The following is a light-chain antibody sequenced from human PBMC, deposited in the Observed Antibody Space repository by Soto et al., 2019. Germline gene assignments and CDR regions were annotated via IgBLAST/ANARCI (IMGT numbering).Light chain of an antibody. CDR2: GAS. CDR3: QQYGSSPKT. J-gene: IGKJ1*01. CDR1: QSVISNY. Sequence: EIVLTQSPGTLSLSPGERATLSCRASQSVISNYLAWYQQKPGQAPRLLIYGASSRATGIPDRFSGSGSGTDFTLTISRLEPEDFAVYYCQQYGSSPKTFGQGTKV. V-gene: IGKV3-20*01.